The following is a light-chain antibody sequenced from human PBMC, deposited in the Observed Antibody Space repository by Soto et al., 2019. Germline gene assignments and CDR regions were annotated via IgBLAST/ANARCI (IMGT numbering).Light chain of an antibody. V-gene: IGKV1-9*01. CDR1: QDISSY. CDR2: GAS. J-gene: IGKJ1*01. CDR3: LQDINYPWT. Sequence: DIQLTQYPSFLSASVGDRVTITCRASQDISSYLGWYQQKPGEAPKLLIYGASTLQSGVPPRFSGSGSGTDFTLAISSLQPEDSATYYCLQDINYPWTFGQGTKVDIK.